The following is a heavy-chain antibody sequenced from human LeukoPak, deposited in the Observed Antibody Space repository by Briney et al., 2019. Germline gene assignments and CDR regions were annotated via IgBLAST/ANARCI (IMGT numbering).Heavy chain of an antibody. V-gene: IGHV3-23*01. CDR1: GFTFRSYA. D-gene: IGHD2-8*02. CDR2: ISDSGGFT. J-gene: IGHJ4*02. CDR3: AKDITGGTGGDY. Sequence: GGSLRLSCSASGFTFRSYAMNWVRQAPGKGLEWVAVISDSGGFTAYADSVKGRFTISRDNSKNTLSLQMNTLRADDTAVYYCAKDITGGTGGDYWDQGILVTVSS.